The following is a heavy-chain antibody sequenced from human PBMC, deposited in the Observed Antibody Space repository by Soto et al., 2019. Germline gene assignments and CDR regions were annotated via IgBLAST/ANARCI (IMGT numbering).Heavy chain of an antibody. D-gene: IGHD3-10*01. V-gene: IGHV4-4*07. J-gene: IGHJ5*02. CDR3: ARAGSYYGSGSFNWFDP. Sequence: PSETLSLTCTVSGGSISSYYWSWIRQPARKGLEWIGRIYTSGSTNYNPSLKSRVTMSVDTSKNQFSLKLSSVTAADTAVYYCARAGSYYGSGSFNWFDPWGQGTLVTVSS. CDR2: IYTSGST. CDR1: GGSISSYY.